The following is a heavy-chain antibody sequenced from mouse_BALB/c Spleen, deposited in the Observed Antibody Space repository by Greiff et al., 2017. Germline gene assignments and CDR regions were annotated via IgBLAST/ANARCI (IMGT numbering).Heavy chain of an antibody. CDR3: ARSPYYYGSSLDY. J-gene: IGHJ2*01. CDR1: GYTFTSYW. Sequence: VQRQRSGAELEKPGASVKMSCKASGYTFTSYWMHWVKQRPGQGLEWIGYINPSTGYTEYNQKFKDKATLTADKSSSTAYMQLSSLTSEDAAVYYCARSPYYYGSSLDYWGQGTTLTVSS. V-gene: IGHV1-7*01. D-gene: IGHD1-1*01. CDR2: INPSTGYT.